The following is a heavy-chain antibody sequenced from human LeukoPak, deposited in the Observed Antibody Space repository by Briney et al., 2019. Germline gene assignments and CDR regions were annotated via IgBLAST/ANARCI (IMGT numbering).Heavy chain of an antibody. J-gene: IGHJ5*02. CDR1: GDSFSSDSAA. CDR2: TYYMSKWIT. Sequence: SQTLSLTCAVSGDSFSSDSAAWNWLRQSPSRGLEWLGRTYYMSKWITDYAVSVGSRIVINPDTSKNQFSLQLTSVTPEDTAVYYCARAAHGSHWFDPWGQGTLVTVSS. CDR3: ARAAHGSHWFDP. D-gene: IGHD2-15*01. V-gene: IGHV6-1*01.